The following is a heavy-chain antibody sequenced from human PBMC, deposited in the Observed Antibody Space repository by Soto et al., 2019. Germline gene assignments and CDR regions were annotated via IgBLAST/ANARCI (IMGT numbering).Heavy chain of an antibody. D-gene: IGHD1-26*01. CDR3: ARLRWEQPWVFDY. CDR2: INHSGGT. Sequence: PSETLSLTCAVYSGSFSGYYWSWIRQPPVKGLEWIGEINHSGGTNYNPSLKSRVTISVDTSKNQFSLKLSSVTAADTAVFYCARLRWEQPWVFDYWGQGTLVTVSS. V-gene: IGHV4-34*01. J-gene: IGHJ4*02. CDR1: SGSFSGYY.